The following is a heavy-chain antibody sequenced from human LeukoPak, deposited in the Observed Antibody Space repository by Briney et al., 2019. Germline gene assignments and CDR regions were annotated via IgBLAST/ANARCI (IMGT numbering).Heavy chain of an antibody. D-gene: IGHD2-2*01. Sequence: SETLSLTCAVYGGSFSGYYWSWIRQPPGKGLEWIGEINHSGSTNYNPSLKSRVTISVDTSKNQFSLKLSSVTAADTAVYYCARMPSVDIVVVPAATTGWFDPWGQGTLVTVSS. CDR1: GGSFSGYY. V-gene: IGHV4-34*01. J-gene: IGHJ5*02. CDR3: ARMPSVDIVVVPAATTGWFDP. CDR2: INHSGST.